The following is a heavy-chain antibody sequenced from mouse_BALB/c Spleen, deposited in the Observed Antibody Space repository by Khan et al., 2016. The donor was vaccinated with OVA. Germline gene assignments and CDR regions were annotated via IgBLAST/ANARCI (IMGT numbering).Heavy chain of an antibody. CDR3: ARCGGGPYWYFDV. CDR1: GFSLTSYG. J-gene: IGHJ1*01. CDR2: IWAGGST. D-gene: IGHD1-1*02. Sequence: QVQLQQSGPGLVAPSQSLSITCTVSGFSLTSYGVHWVRQPPGKGLEWLGVIWAGGSTNYNSALMSRLSISKDNSKSQVFLKMNSLQTYDTAMYYCARCGGGPYWYFDVWGAGTTVTVSS. V-gene: IGHV2-9*02.